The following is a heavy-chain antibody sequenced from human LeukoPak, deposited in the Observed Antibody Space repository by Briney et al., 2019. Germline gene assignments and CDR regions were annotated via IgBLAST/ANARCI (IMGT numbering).Heavy chain of an antibody. CDR2: IRYDGSNK. CDR1: GFTFSSYG. J-gene: IGHJ4*02. CDR3: AKEYRPGLYSGSYPDPFDY. V-gene: IGHV3-30*02. D-gene: IGHD1-26*01. Sequence: GGSLRLSCAASGFTFSSYGMHWVRQAPGKGLEWVAFIRYDGSNKYYADSVKGRFTISRDNSKNTLYLQMNSLRAEDTAVYYCAKEYRPGLYSGSYPDPFDYWGQGTLVTVSS.